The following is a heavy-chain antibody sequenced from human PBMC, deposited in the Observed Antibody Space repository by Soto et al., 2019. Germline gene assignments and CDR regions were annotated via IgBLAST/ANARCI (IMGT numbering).Heavy chain of an antibody. V-gene: IGHV1-69*12. J-gene: IGHJ6*02. D-gene: IGHD4-17*01. CDR1: GGTLSNYG. Sequence: QVQLVQSGAEVKKPGSSVRVSCKASGGTLSNYGISWVRQAPGQGLEWMGGIIPVFGTATYAQKFQGRVTITADESKSTVYMDVTSLRSEDTAVYYCSRGDATKIVVTTYYAMDVWGQGTTVSVSS. CDR2: IIPVFGTA. CDR3: SRGDATKIVVTTYYAMDV.